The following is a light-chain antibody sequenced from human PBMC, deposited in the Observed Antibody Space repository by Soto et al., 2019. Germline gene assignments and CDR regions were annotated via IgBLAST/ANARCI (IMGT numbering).Light chain of an antibody. CDR1: QSVSSY. J-gene: IGKJ4*02. V-gene: IGKV3-11*01. Sequence: EIVLTQSPANLSLSPGERATLSCRASQSVSSYLAWYQQKPGQAPRLLIYDASNRATGIPARFSGSGSGTDFTLTISSLDPEDFAVYYCHQYATTPRTFGRGTKVEIK. CDR3: HQYATTPRT. CDR2: DAS.